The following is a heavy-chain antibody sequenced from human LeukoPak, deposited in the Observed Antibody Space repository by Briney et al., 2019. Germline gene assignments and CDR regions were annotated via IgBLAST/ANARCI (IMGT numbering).Heavy chain of an antibody. CDR2: IKGDGSST. CDR3: ARGAYCGGDCPLPNSLY. CDR1: EFTFSRYW. J-gene: IGHJ4*02. V-gene: IGHV3-74*01. D-gene: IGHD2-21*01. Sequence: QPGGSLRLSXAASEFTFSRYWMHWVRQAPGKGLVWVSRIKGDGSSTTYADSVKGRFTISRDNAKNTLYLQMNSLTAEDTAVYYCARGAYCGGDCPLPNSLYWGRRTLVTVSS.